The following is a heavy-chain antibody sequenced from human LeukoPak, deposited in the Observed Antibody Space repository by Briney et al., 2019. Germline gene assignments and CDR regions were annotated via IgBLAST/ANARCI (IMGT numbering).Heavy chain of an antibody. Sequence: SETLSLTCTVSGGSISSSSYYWGWIRQPPGKGLEWIGSIYYSGSTYYNPSLKGRVTISVDTSKNQFSLKLSSVTAADTAVYSCARGYGDHLHWLDPWGQGTLVTVSS. CDR1: GGSISSSSYY. V-gene: IGHV4-39*01. CDR3: ARGYGDHLHWLDP. D-gene: IGHD4-17*01. J-gene: IGHJ5*02. CDR2: IYYSGST.